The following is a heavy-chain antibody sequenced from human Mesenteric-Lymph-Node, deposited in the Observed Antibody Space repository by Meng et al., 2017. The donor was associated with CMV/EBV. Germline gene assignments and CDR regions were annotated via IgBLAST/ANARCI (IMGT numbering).Heavy chain of an antibody. CDR1: GGSFSGYY. CDR3: ARHQRWLKSEGGFNY. J-gene: IGHJ4*02. CDR2: INHSGST. Sequence: QGQSHKWGAGLFKPSDTLSLTCAFYGGSFSGYYWSWIRQPPGKGLEWIGEINHSGSTNYNPSLKSRVTISVDTSKNQFSLKLSSVTAADTAVYYCARHQRWLKSEGGFNYWGQGTLVTVSS. D-gene: IGHD4-23*01. V-gene: IGHV4-34*01.